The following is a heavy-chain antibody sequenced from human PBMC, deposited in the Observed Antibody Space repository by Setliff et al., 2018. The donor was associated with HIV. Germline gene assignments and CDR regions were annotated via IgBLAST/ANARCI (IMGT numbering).Heavy chain of an antibody. J-gene: IGHJ4*02. CDR1: GFTFGSQW. CDR2: ISPDGSVI. CDR3: VRGIVGASVFNY. Sequence: LRLSCAASGFTFGSQWMHWVRQAPGKGLVWVSRISPDGSVINYAGSVKGRFTISRDNAKNTLYLQMNGLRAEDTAVYYCVRGIVGASVFNYWGQGTQVTVSS. V-gene: IGHV3-74*01. D-gene: IGHD1-26*01.